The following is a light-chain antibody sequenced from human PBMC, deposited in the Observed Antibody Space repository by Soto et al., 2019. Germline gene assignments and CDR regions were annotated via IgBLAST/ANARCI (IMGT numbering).Light chain of an antibody. Sequence: DIQMTQSPSSLSASVGDSVSITCRASQGIGNNLGWYQQKPGEAPKRLIYGTSNLQTGVPSRFTGSASSTESTLTFTSLRPQDFGTYHCLQHDTYPRSFGQGTK. J-gene: IGKJ1*01. CDR1: QGIGNN. CDR3: LQHDTYPRS. CDR2: GTS. V-gene: IGKV1-17*01.